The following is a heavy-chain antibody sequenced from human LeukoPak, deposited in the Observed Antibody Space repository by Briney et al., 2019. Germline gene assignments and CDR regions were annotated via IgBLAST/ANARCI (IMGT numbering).Heavy chain of an antibody. CDR1: GFTFSNYW. Sequence: GGSLRLSCGASGFTFSNYWMSWVRQAPGKGLEWVINISQDGSGKNYADSVEGRFTISRDNAKNSLYLQMNSLRAEDTAVYYCVRGYCGGDCYGDWGQGTLVTVSS. CDR3: VRGYCGGDCYGD. CDR2: ISQDGSGK. V-gene: IGHV3-7*03. J-gene: IGHJ1*01. D-gene: IGHD2-21*02.